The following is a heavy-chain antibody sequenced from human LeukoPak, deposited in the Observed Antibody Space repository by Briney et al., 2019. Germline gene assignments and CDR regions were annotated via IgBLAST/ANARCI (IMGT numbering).Heavy chain of an antibody. V-gene: IGHV1-24*01. Sequence: ASVKVSCKVSGYTLTELSMHWVRQAPGKGLEWMGGFDPEDGETIYAQKFQGRVTITRDTSASTAYMELSSLRSEDTAVYYCARDGLIPTGLWWFDPWGQGTLVTVSS. CDR2: FDPEDGET. D-gene: IGHD3-16*02. CDR3: ARDGLIPTGLWWFDP. CDR1: GYTLTELS. J-gene: IGHJ5*02.